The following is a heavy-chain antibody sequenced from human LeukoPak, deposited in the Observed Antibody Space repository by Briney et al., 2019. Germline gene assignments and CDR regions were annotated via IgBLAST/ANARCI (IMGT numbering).Heavy chain of an antibody. V-gene: IGHV1-46*01. J-gene: IGHJ4*02. Sequence: ASVTVSCMASGYTFTSYYMHWVRQAPGQGLEWMGLINPSGGSTSYAQTFQGRVTITRDTSTHTVYMELSSLRTEDTAVYYRATRGGITGTTYPYFDYWGQGTLVTVSS. CDR1: GYTFTSYY. CDR2: INPSGGST. CDR3: ATRGGITGTTYPYFDY. D-gene: IGHD1-7*01.